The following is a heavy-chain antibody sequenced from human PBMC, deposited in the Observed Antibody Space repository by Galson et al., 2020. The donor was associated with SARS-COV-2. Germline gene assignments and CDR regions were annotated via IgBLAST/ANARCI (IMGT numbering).Heavy chain of an antibody. J-gene: IGHJ3*02. V-gene: IGHV3-30*01. Sequence: YADSVKGRFTISRDNSKNTLYLQMNSLRAEDTAVYYCARDDYGGNSGAFDIWGQGTMVTVSS. D-gene: IGHD4-17*01. CDR3: ARDDYGGNSGAFDI.